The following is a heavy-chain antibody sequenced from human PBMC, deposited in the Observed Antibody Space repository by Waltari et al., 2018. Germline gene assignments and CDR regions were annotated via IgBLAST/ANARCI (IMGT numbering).Heavy chain of an antibody. CDR1: GFTFSSYG. CDR3: AKGEFDY. CDR2: IRYDGSNK. J-gene: IGHJ4*02. Sequence: QVQLVGSGGGVVQPGGAMRLSCAEAGFTFSSYGMHWVRQAPGKGLEWVAFIRYDGSNKCYADSVKRRFTLSRDNSKTTLYLQMNSLRAEDTAVYYCAKGEFDYWGPGTLVTVSS. V-gene: IGHV3-30*02.